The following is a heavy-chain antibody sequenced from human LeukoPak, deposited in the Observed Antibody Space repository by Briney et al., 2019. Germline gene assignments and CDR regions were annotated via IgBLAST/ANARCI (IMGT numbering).Heavy chain of an antibody. CDR3: ARLIGGYGSGSHYFDY. Sequence: SETLSLTCTVSGGSISAYSWSWIRQPAGRGLEWIGRIYTSGSTNYNPSLRSRVTMSVDTSKNQFSLKLSSVTAADTAVYYCARLIGGYGSGSHYFDYWGQGTLVTVSS. V-gene: IGHV4-4*07. CDR2: IYTSGST. D-gene: IGHD3-10*01. J-gene: IGHJ4*02. CDR1: GGSISAYS.